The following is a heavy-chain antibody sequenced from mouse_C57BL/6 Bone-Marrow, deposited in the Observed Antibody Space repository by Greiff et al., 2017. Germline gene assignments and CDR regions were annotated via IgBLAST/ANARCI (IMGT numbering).Heavy chain of an antibody. D-gene: IGHD3-2*02. CDR2: INPSSGYT. J-gene: IGHJ3*01. CDR1: GYTFTSYW. V-gene: IGHV1-7*01. CDR3: ARPRDSSGPWCDY. Sequence: VQLQQSGAELAKPGASVKLSCKASGYTFTSYWMHWVKQRPGQGLEWIGFINPSSGYTKYNQKFKGKATLTADKSSRTAYMQLSSLTYEDSAVYYCARPRDSSGPWCDYWGQGTLVTVSA.